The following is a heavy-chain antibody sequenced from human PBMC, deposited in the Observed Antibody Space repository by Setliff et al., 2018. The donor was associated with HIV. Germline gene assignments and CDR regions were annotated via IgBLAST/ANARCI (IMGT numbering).Heavy chain of an antibody. CDR3: ARPRVFDSFDV. CDR1: GYMILGYK. J-gene: IGHJ3*01. V-gene: IGHV1-2*06. D-gene: IGHD6-6*01. Sequence: KVSCKAIGYMILGYKMNWVRQAPGQGLEWIGRISPNNGAAEYAPKFQGRVSMTLDTSISTAYLEIPRLTSDDAAVYFCARPRVFDSFDVWGQGTKVTVS. CDR2: ISPNNGAA.